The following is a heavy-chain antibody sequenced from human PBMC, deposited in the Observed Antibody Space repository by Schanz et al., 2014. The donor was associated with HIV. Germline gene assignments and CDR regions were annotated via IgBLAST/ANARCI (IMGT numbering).Heavy chain of an antibody. CDR3: AKDPGILPPSYFDS. CDR1: RFTFSRYG. V-gene: IGHV3-23*04. Sequence: EQLVESGGGLVQPGGFLRLSCAASRFTFSRYGMSWVRQTPDKGLEWVSSISGNGDSAYYADSVRGRFTISRDNSLHMLYLEMKSLRAEDTAVYYCAKDPGILPPSYFDSWGQGTPVTVSS. J-gene: IGHJ4*02. CDR2: ISGNGDSA. D-gene: IGHD2-2*02.